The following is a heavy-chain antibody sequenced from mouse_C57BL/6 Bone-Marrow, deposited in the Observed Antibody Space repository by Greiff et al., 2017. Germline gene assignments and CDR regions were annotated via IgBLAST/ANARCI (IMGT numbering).Heavy chain of an antibody. CDR1: GYTFTSYW. V-gene: IGHV1-74*01. D-gene: IGHD1-1*01. CDR2: IHPSDSDT. J-gene: IGHJ4*01. CDR3: AIDYGSSYRGYYYAMDY. Sequence: QVQLQQSGAELVKPGASVKVSCKASGYTFTSYWMHWVKQRPGQGLEWIGRIHPSDSDTNYNQKFKGKATLTVDKSSSTAYMQLSSLTSEDSAVYYCAIDYGSSYRGYYYAMDYWGQGTSVTVSS.